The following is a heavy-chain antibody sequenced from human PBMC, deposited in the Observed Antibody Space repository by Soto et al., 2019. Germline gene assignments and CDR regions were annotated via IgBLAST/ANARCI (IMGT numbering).Heavy chain of an antibody. Sequence: EVHLLESGGVLVQPGGSLRLSCAASGVTLSTYTMNWVRQAPGKGLEWVSSVSGGNSSAYYAASVKGRFTISSDISKKTVYLQMNSLRAEDTAVYYCARCARDSYRSDYFDYRGQGTLVTVSS. CDR3: ARCARDSYRSDYFDY. J-gene: IGHJ4*02. V-gene: IGHV3-23*01. CDR1: GVTLSTYT. D-gene: IGHD1-26*01. CDR2: VSGGNSSA.